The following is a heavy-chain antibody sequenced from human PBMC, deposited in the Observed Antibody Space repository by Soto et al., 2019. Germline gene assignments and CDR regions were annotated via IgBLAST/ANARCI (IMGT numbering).Heavy chain of an antibody. CDR3: GGGQYYFDY. J-gene: IGHJ4*02. Sequence: QVQLVETGGGVVQPGRSLRLSCAASGFPFTTYGMHWVREGPGKGLEWVAVISDDGSNKYYADSLKGRFTISRDNSKNTLYLQMNSLRPEETSLYYCGGGQYYFDYRGQGTLFTVSS. CDR1: GFPFTTYG. V-gene: IGHV3-30*03. CDR2: ISDDGSNK.